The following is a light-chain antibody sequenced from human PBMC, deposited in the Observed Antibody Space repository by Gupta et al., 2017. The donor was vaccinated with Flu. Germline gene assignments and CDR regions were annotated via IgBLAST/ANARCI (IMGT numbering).Light chain of an antibody. CDR1: VLAKKY. CDR3: YYAADNNQV. CDR2: KDS. V-gene: IGLV3-27*01. J-gene: IGLJ3*02. Sequence: SYELTQPSSVSVSPGQTARITCSGDVLAKKYARWFQQKPGQAPVLVIYKDSERPSGIPERFSGSSSGTTVTLTISGAQVEDEADYYCYYAADNNQVFGGGTKLTVL.